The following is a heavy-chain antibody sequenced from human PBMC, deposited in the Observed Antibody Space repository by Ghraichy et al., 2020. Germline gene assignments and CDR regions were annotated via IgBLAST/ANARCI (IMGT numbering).Heavy chain of an antibody. Sequence: SETLSLTCTVSGGSISSYYWSWIRQPPGKGLEWIGYIYYSGSTNYNPSLKSRVTISVDTSKNQSSLKLSSVSAADTAVDYCARGGTIFGPYGEYWFDPWGQGTLVTVSS. CDR1: GGSISSYY. V-gene: IGHV4-59*01. CDR2: IYYSGST. D-gene: IGHD3-3*01. CDR3: ARGGTIFGPYGEYWFDP. J-gene: IGHJ5*02.